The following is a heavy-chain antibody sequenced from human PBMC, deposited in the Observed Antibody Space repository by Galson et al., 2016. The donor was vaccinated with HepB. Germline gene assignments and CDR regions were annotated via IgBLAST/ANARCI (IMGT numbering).Heavy chain of an antibody. J-gene: IGHJ4*02. D-gene: IGHD5-18*01. CDR2: VYYTGST. CDR3: ARVGRRDSYDETLDD. CDR1: GGSIRRYY. V-gene: IGHV4-59*01. Sequence: SETLSLTCTVSGGSIRRYYWSWVRQPPGKRLERIGNVYYTGSTNYNPSLKSRATMSLDTSKNQFSLKLCSVNAADTAVYYCARVGRRDSYDETLDDGGQGTLVSVSS.